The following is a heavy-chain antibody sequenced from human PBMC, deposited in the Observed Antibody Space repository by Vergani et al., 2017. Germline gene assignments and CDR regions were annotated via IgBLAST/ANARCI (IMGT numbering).Heavy chain of an antibody. D-gene: IGHD3-22*01. CDR1: GFIFSTYA. Sequence: EVQLLESGGDLVQPGGSLRLSCTASGFIFSTYAMSWVRQAPGKGLEWVSGISASGAPTYYADSVKGRVTISRDNSKNTLYLQMNSLRAEDTAIYYCARKKYYDSKDYYQVEPFDYWGQGTLVTVSS. V-gene: IGHV3-23*01. CDR2: ISASGAPT. J-gene: IGHJ4*02. CDR3: ARKKYYDSKDYYQVEPFDY.